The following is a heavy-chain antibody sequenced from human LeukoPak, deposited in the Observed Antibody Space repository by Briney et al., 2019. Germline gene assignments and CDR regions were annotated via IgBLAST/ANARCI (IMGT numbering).Heavy chain of an antibody. CDR3: ARDLGTGEWYFDL. D-gene: IGHD7-27*01. CDR2: INWNGGST. V-gene: IGHV3-20*01. Sequence: GGSLRLSCAASGFTFSSYAMSWVRHAPGKGLEWVSGINWNGGSTGYADSVKGRFTISRDNAKNSLYLQMNSLRAEDTALYHCARDLGTGEWYFDLWGRGTLVTVSS. J-gene: IGHJ2*01. CDR1: GFTFSSYA.